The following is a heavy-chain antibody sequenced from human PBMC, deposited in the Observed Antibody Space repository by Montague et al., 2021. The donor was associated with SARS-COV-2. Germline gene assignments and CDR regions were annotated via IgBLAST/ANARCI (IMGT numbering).Heavy chain of an antibody. J-gene: IGHJ4*02. CDR2: IFRSGDS. CDR3: VRGGTMTVVVFDY. CDR1: GDSISNSIW. Sequence: SETLSLTCTVSGDSISNSIWWTWVRQSPGRGLEWIGEIFRSGDSNYNPSLKSRVTMSVDMSRNQFSLSLSNVTAADTAIYYCVRGGTMTVVVFDYWGQGTLVTVSS. D-gene: IGHD3-22*01. V-gene: IGHV4-4*02.